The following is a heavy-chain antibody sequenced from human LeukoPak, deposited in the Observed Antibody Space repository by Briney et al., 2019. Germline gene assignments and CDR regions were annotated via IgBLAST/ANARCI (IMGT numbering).Heavy chain of an antibody. V-gene: IGHV3-30-3*01. Sequence: GGSLRLSCAASGFTFSSYAVHWVRQAPGKGLEWVAVISYDGSNKYYADSVKGRFTISRDNSKNTLYLQMNSLRAEDTAVYYCARSFNLHPFDYWGQGTLVAVSS. CDR2: ISYDGSNK. CDR3: ARSFNLHPFDY. CDR1: GFTFSSYA. D-gene: IGHD1-14*01. J-gene: IGHJ4*02.